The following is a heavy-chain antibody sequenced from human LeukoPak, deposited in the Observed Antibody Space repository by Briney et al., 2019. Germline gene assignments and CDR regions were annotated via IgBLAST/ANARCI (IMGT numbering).Heavy chain of an antibody. J-gene: IGHJ5*02. V-gene: IGHV1-18*01. CDR1: GYTFTSYG. CDR2: ISAYNGNT. D-gene: IGHD4-17*01. Sequence: ASVKVSCKASGYTFTSYGISWVRQAPGQGLEWMGWISAYNGNTNYAQKLQGRVTMTTDTSTSTAYMELRSLRSDDTAVYYCARDIRYGDKGANWFDPWGQGTLVTVSS. CDR3: ARDIRYGDKGANWFDP.